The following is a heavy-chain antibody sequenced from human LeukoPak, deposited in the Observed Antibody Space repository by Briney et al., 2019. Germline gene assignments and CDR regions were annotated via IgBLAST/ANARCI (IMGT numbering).Heavy chain of an antibody. CDR2: IYSGGST. CDR3: ARGGSVSYYFDY. D-gene: IGHD1-26*01. Sequence: NYMSWVRQAPGKGLELVSVIYSGGSTYYADSVKGRFTISRDNSKNTLYLQLNSLRAEDTAIYYCARGGSVSYYFDYWGQGSLVTVSS. CDR1: NY. V-gene: IGHV3-53*01. J-gene: IGHJ4*02.